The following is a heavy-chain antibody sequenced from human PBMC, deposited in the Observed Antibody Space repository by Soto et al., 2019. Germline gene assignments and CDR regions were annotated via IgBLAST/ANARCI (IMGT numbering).Heavy chain of an antibody. V-gene: IGHV3-21*01. Sequence: ESGGGLVKPGGSLRLSCAASGFTFSSYSMNWVRQAPGKGLEWVSSISSSSSYIYYADSVKGRFTISRDNAKNSLYLQMNSLRAEDTAVYYCARDRVVAAASDAFDIWGQGTMVTVSS. CDR1: GFTFSSYS. CDR2: ISSSSSYI. J-gene: IGHJ3*02. CDR3: ARDRVVAAASDAFDI. D-gene: IGHD2-15*01.